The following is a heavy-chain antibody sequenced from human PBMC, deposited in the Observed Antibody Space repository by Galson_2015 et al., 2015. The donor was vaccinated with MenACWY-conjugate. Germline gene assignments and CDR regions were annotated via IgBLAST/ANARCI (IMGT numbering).Heavy chain of an antibody. D-gene: IGHD3-16*01. CDR2: IYSDGNS. Sequence: SLRLSCAASGFTVGTSYMSWVRQAPGKGLEWISVIYSDGNSFYANSMKARFTVSRDISKNTLYLQMDSLRVEDTAVYYCALDPFQAWGAWGQETLVTVSS. J-gene: IGHJ4*02. CDR3: ALDPFQAWGA. CDR1: GFTVGTSY. V-gene: IGHV3-66*01.